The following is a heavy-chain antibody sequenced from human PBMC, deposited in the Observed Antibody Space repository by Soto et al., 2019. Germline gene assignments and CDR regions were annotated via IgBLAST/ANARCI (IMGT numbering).Heavy chain of an antibody. J-gene: IGHJ6*03. D-gene: IGHD3-9*01. CDR1: GFTFSSYA. CDR2: ISGSGGST. Sequence: LRLSCAASGFTFSSYAMSWVRQAPGKGLEWVSAISGSGGSTYYADSVKGRFTISRDNSKNTLYLQMNSLRAEDTAVYYCAKSAEAYYDILTGYASGAYMDVWGKGTTVTVSS. CDR3: AKSAEAYYDILTGYASGAYMDV. V-gene: IGHV3-23*01.